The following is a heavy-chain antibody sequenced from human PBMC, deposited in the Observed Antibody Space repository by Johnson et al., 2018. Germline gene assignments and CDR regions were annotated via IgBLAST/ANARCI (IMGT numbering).Heavy chain of an antibody. CDR2: IRTKTNNYAT. Sequence: EVRLVESGGGLVQPGGSLKLSCAASGFTFSDSIVYWVRQASGKGLEWVARIRTKTNNYATSYAASVMGSFTISRDESKNTAYLQLNSLKSEDTAVYYCSAVVTGHHYMDVWGKGTTVTVSS. V-gene: IGHV3-73*01. J-gene: IGHJ6*03. CDR3: SAVVTGHHYMDV. CDR1: GFTFSDSI. D-gene: IGHD2-21*02.